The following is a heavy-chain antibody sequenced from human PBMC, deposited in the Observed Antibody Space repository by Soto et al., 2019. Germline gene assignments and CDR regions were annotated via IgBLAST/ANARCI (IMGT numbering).Heavy chain of an antibody. V-gene: IGHV2-5*02. J-gene: IGHJ5*02. Sequence: QITLQESGPTLVKPTQTLTLTCTFSGFSLTTSGVGVGWIRQPPGKALEWLALIYWDNVKRYSPSLQSRLTITKDTSKNQVVLTMTNVDPVDTATYYCAHKTVRVMGHDWFDPWGQGTLVTVSS. D-gene: IGHD2-8*01. CDR3: AHKTVRVMGHDWFDP. CDR1: GFSLTTSGVG. CDR2: IYWDNVK.